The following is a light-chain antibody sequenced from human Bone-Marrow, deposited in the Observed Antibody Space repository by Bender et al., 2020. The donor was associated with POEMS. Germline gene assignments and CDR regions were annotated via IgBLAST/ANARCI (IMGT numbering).Light chain of an antibody. J-gene: IGLJ3*02. CDR1: KLGGKY. CDR3: QAWDSTTVV. V-gene: IGLV3-1*01. Sequence: SYELTQPPSVSVSPGQTASITCSGDKLGGKYVFWYQQNPGQSPVLVIYQDSQRPSGIPERFSGSNSGNTATLTISGTQAMDEADYYCQAWDSTTVVFGGGTKLTVL. CDR2: QDS.